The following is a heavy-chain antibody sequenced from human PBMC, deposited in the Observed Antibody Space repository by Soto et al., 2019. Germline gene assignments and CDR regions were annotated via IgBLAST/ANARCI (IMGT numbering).Heavy chain of an antibody. Sequence: SETLSLTCTVSGGSISSYYWSWIRQPPGKGLEWIGYIYYSGSTNYNPSLKSRVTMSVDTSKNQFSLKLSSVTAADTAVYYWARWSISYFEFRGQGTLVTVSS. J-gene: IGHJ4*02. CDR2: IYYSGST. V-gene: IGHV4-59*12. CDR1: GGSISSYY. D-gene: IGHD6-6*01. CDR3: ARWSISYFEF.